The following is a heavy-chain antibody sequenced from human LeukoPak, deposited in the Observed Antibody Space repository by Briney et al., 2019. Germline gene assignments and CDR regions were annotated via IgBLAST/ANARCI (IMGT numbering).Heavy chain of an antibody. CDR3: ARADYYDSSGYYGWFDP. Sequence: SVKVSCKASGGTFSSYAISGVRQAPGQGLEWMGGNIPIFGTANYAQKFQGRVTITTDESTSTASMELSSLRSEDTAVYYCARADYYDSSGYYGWFDPWGQGTLVTVSS. CDR1: GGTFSSYA. CDR2: NIPIFGTA. V-gene: IGHV1-69*05. J-gene: IGHJ5*02. D-gene: IGHD3-22*01.